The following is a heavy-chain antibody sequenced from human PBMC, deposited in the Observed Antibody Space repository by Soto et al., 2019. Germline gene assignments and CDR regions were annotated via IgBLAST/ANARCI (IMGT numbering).Heavy chain of an antibody. Sequence: PGGTLRLSCAASGFTFSNCGMHWVRQAPGKGLEWVALISYDGGKKYYADSLKGRFTISRDNSKNTLFLQMNSLSAEDTAVYYCAKELGYSSTSHCYIGGHFYYGVNVWGQGTTVTVSS. CDR2: ISYDGGKK. D-gene: IGHD2-2*02. CDR1: GFTFSNCG. CDR3: AKELGYSSTSHCYIGGHFYYGVNV. V-gene: IGHV3-30*18. J-gene: IGHJ6*02.